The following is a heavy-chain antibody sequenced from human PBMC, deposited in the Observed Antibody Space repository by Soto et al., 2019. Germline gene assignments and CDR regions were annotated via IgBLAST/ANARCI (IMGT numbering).Heavy chain of an antibody. J-gene: IGHJ6*02. CDR1: GFTFSSYE. V-gene: IGHV3-48*03. CDR2: ISSSGSTI. D-gene: IGHD4-4*01. Sequence: GGSLRLSCAASGFTFSSYEMNWVRQAPGKGLKWVSYISSSGSTIYYADSVKGRFTISRDNAKNSLYLQMNSLRAEDTAVYYCARDSNGGYYYYGMDVWGQGTTVTVSS. CDR3: ARDSNGGYYYYGMDV.